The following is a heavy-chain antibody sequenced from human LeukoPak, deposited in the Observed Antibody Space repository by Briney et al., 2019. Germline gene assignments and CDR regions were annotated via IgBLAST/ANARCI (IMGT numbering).Heavy chain of an antibody. V-gene: IGHV4-38-2*02. J-gene: IGHJ4*02. CDR2: INHSGST. CDR3: ARTLSRWDPFDY. CDR1: GYSISSGYY. D-gene: IGHD1-26*01. Sequence: SETLSLTCTVSGYSISSGYYWSWIRQPPGKGLEWIGEINHSGSTNYNPSLKSRVTISVDTSKNQFSLKLSSVTAADTAVYYCARTLSRWDPFDYWGQGTLVTVSS.